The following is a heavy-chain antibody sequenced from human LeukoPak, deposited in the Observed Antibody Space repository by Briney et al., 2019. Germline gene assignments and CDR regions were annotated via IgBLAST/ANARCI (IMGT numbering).Heavy chain of an antibody. D-gene: IGHD3-10*01. J-gene: IGHJ6*03. Sequence: ASVKVSCKASGGTFSSYAISWVRQAPGQGLEWMGGIIPIFGTANYAQKFQGRVTITADESTSTAYMELSSLRSEDTAVYYCARDRSFGERYYYYMDVWGKGTTVTVSS. CDR3: ARDRSFGERYYYYMDV. CDR1: GGTFSSYA. CDR2: IIPIFGTA. V-gene: IGHV1-69*13.